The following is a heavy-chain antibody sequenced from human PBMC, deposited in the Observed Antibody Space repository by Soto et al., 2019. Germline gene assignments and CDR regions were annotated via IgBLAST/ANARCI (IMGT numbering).Heavy chain of an antibody. V-gene: IGHV1-58*01. D-gene: IGHD3-10*01. Sequence: QMQLVQSGPEVKKPGTSVKVSCKASGFTFTSSAVQWVRQARGQRLEWIGWIVVGSGNTNYAQKFQERVTITRDMSKSTAYMELSRLRSEGTAVDFWAAEVFGPPPGYWGQGTLVTVSS. CDR3: AAEVFGPPPGY. J-gene: IGHJ4*02. CDR1: GFTFTSSA. CDR2: IVVGSGNT.